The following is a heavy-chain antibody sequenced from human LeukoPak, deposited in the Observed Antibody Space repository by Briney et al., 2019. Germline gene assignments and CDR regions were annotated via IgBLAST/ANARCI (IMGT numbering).Heavy chain of an antibody. D-gene: IGHD3-22*01. V-gene: IGHV4-39*07. J-gene: IGHJ5*02. CDR1: GGSIGSSSYY. Sequence: PSETLSLTCTVSGGSIGSSSYYWGWIRQPPGKGLEWIGSIYYSGSTYYNPSLKSRVTISVDTSKNQFSLKLSSVIAADTAVYYCARDRPITMIVVPPSWFDPWGQGTLVTVSS. CDR2: IYYSGST. CDR3: ARDRPITMIVVPPSWFDP.